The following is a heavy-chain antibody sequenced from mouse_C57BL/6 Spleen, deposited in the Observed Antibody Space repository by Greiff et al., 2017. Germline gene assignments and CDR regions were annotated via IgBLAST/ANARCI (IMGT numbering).Heavy chain of an antibody. V-gene: IGHV3-6*01. Sequence: VQLQQSGPGLVKPSQSLSLTCSVTGYSITSGYYWNWIRQFPGNKLEWMGYISYDGSNNYNPSLKNRISLTRDTSKNQFFLKLNSVTTEDTATYYCARGTEIFDYWGQGTTLTVSS. CDR1: GYSITSGYY. J-gene: IGHJ2*01. D-gene: IGHD4-1*01. CDR2: ISYDGSN. CDR3: ARGTEIFDY.